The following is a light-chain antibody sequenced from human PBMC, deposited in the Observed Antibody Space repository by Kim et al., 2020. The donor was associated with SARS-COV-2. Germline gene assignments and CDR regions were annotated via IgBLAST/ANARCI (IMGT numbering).Light chain of an antibody. V-gene: IGKV2-30*01. CDR2: KIS. CDR3: MQSTHWPHT. CDR1: QSLVYSDGNIY. J-gene: IGKJ5*01. Sequence: TASISCRSSQSLVYSDGNIYLNWCQQRPGQSPRRLFYKISNRDSGVPDRFSGSGSGTDFTLKISRVEAEDVGVYYCMQSTHWPHTFGQGTRLEIK.